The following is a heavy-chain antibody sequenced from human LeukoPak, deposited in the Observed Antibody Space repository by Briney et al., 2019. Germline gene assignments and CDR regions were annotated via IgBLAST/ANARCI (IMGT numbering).Heavy chain of an antibody. Sequence: AASAFTFFDAWMSWVRQAPGKGLEWVSHVKSKTHGETTDYGAPVKGRFTISRDDSTNTVYLQMNSLKIEDTAMYFCATGPRNAFDIWGQGTMVTVSS. CDR2: VKSKTHGETT. CDR1: AFTFFDAW. J-gene: IGHJ3*02. CDR3: ATGPRNAFDI. V-gene: IGHV3-15*01.